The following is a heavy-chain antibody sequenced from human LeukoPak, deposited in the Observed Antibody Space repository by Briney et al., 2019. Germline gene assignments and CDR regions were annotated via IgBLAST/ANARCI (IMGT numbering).Heavy chain of an antibody. V-gene: IGHV4-34*01. Sequence: SETLFLTCAVYRGPFSGYYWSWIRQPPGKGLEWIGEINHSGSTNYNPSLKSRVTISVDTSKNQFSLKLSSVTAADTAVYYCARDSIMITFGGVISEGGIDYWGQGTLVTVSS. CDR2: INHSGST. CDR1: RGPFSGYY. CDR3: ARDSIMITFGGVISEGGIDY. D-gene: IGHD3-16*02. J-gene: IGHJ4*02.